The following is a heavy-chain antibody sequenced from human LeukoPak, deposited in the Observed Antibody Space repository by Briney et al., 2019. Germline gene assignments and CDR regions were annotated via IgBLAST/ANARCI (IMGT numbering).Heavy chain of an antibody. V-gene: IGHV3-23*01. CDR2: ISGSGGST. CDR3: AKAGYCITTSCPFGY. D-gene: IGHD2-2*01. Sequence: GGSLRLSCAGSGFTFINYAMSWVRQAPGKGLEWVSTISGSGGSTHYADSVKGRFTISRDNPKNNLYVQMNSLRAEDTAVYYCAKAGYCITTSCPFGYWGQGTLVTVSS. CDR1: GFTFINYA. J-gene: IGHJ4*02.